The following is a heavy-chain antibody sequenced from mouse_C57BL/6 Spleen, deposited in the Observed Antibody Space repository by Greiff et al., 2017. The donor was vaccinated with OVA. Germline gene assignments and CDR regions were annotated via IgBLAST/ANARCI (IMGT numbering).Heavy chain of an antibody. V-gene: IGHV1-82*01. Sequence: QVQLQQSGPELVKPGASVKISCKASGYAFSSSWMNWVKQRPGQGLEWIGRIYPGDGDTNYNGKFKSKATLTADKSSSTAYMQLSSLTSEDSAVYFCGGGTTEGATGFDYWGQGTTLTVSS. D-gene: IGHD2-14*01. CDR1: GYAFSSSW. CDR2: IYPGDGDT. CDR3: GGGTTEGATGFDY. J-gene: IGHJ2*01.